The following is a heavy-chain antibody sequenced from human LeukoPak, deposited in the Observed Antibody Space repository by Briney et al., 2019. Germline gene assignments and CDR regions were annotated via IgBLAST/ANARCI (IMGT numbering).Heavy chain of an antibody. CDR3: AILPGYSSGWYEVNY. D-gene: IGHD6-13*01. CDR2: ISGSGGST. Sequence: GGSLRLSCAASGFTFSSYAMSWVRQAPGEGLVWVSGISGSGGSTYYADSVKGRFTISRDNSRNTLYLQMNSPRAEDTAVYYCAILPGYSSGWYEVNYWGQGTLVTVSS. CDR1: GFTFSSYA. J-gene: IGHJ4*02. V-gene: IGHV3-23*01.